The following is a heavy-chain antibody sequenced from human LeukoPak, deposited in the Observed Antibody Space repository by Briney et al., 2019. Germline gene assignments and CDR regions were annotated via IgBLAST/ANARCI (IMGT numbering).Heavy chain of an antibody. CDR3: ARLRGATMPNPFDY. CDR1: GYSFTNYW. V-gene: IGHV5-51*01. Sequence: GESLKISCKGSGYSFTNYWIGWVRQMPGKGLEWTGIIYPDDSDTIYSTSFQGQVTISGDKSISIVHLQWRSLKASDTAMYYCARLRGATMPNPFDYWGQGTLVTASS. CDR2: IYPDDSDT. J-gene: IGHJ4*02. D-gene: IGHD1-26*01.